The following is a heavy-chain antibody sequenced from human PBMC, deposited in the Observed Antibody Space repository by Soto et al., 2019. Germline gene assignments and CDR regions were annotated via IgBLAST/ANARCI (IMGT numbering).Heavy chain of an antibody. CDR3: ARDFRIAARQGLVYYMDV. Sequence: EVQLVESGGGLVQPGGSLRLSCAASGFTFSSYWMHWVRQAPGKGLVWVSRINSDGSSTSYADSVKGRFTISRDNAKNTLYLQMNSLRAEDTAVYYCARDFRIAARQGLVYYMDVWGKGTTVTVSS. CDR1: GFTFSSYW. CDR2: INSDGSST. V-gene: IGHV3-74*01. D-gene: IGHD6-6*01. J-gene: IGHJ6*03.